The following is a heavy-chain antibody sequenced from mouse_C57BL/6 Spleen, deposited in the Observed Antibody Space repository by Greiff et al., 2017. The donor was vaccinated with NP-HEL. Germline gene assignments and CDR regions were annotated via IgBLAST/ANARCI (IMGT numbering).Heavy chain of an antibody. CDR1: GYSFTDYN. Sequence: EVQLQQSGPELVKPGASVKISCKASGYSFTDYNMNWVKQSNGKSLEWIGVINPNYGTTSYNQKFKGKATLTVDQSSSTAYMQLNSLTSEDSAVYYCGSPYDYDEAWFAYWGQGTLVTVSA. V-gene: IGHV1-39*01. CDR3: GSPYDYDEAWFAY. J-gene: IGHJ3*01. CDR2: INPNYGTT. D-gene: IGHD2-4*01.